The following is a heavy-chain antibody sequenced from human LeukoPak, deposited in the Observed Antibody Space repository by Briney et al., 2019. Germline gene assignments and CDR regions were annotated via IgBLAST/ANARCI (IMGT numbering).Heavy chain of an antibody. CDR3: ASFGISWRSSY. J-gene: IGHJ4*02. V-gene: IGHV3-30*03. CDR1: GFTFSSYG. CDR2: ISYDGSNK. D-gene: IGHD2-21*01. Sequence: GRSLRLSCAASGFTFSSYGMHWVRQAPGKGLEWVAVISYDGSNKYYADSVKGRFTISRDNSKNTLYLQMNSLRAEDTAVYYCASFGISWRSSYWGQGTLVTVSS.